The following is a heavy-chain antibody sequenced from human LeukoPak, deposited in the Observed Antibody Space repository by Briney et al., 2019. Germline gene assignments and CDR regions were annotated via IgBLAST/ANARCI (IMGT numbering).Heavy chain of an antibody. D-gene: IGHD1-26*01. V-gene: IGHV4-34*01. CDR2: INHSGST. CDR1: GGSFSGYY. Sequence: SETLSLTCAVYGGSFSGYYWSWIRQPPGKGLEWIGEINHSGSTNYNPSLKSRVTISVDTSKNQFSLKLSSVTAADTAVYYCARHRGELPLSFDYWGQGTLVTVFS. J-gene: IGHJ4*02. CDR3: ARHRGELPLSFDY.